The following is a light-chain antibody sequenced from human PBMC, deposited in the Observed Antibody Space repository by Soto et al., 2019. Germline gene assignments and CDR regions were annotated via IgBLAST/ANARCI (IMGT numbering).Light chain of an antibody. CDR1: QDVTNS. Sequence: EILMTQSPATLSLSPGEGVTLSCRAAQDVTNSVAWYQQKSGQAPRLLIYDASARASGVSARFSGSGSGTDFTLTISGLQAEDFAVYFCQQYIRRPLSFGQGTRL. V-gene: IGKV3-15*01. J-gene: IGKJ5*01. CDR2: DAS. CDR3: QQYIRRPLS.